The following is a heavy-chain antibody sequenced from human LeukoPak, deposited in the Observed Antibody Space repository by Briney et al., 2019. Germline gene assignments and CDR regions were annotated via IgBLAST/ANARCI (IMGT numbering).Heavy chain of an antibody. CDR2: ISWNSGSI. Sequence: GGSLRLSCAASGFTFDDYAMHWVRQAPGKGLEWVSGISWNSGSIGYADSVKGRFTISRDNAKNSLYLQMNSLRAEDTALYYCAKGLLWFGELGNAFDIWGQGTMVTVSS. J-gene: IGHJ3*02. D-gene: IGHD3-10*01. V-gene: IGHV3-9*01. CDR3: AKGLLWFGELGNAFDI. CDR1: GFTFDDYA.